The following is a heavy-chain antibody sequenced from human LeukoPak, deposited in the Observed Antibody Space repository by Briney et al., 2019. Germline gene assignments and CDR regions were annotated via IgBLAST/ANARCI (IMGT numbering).Heavy chain of an antibody. CDR1: GYTFTSYY. Sequence: ASVKVSRKASGYTFTSYYMHWVRQAPGQGLEWMGIINPSGGSTSYAQKFQGRVTMTRDTSTSTVYMELSSLRSEDTAVYYCARDSYYDSSGYYNRPGYWGQGTLVTVSS. J-gene: IGHJ4*02. V-gene: IGHV1-46*01. D-gene: IGHD3-22*01. CDR2: INPSGGST. CDR3: ARDSYYDSSGYYNRPGY.